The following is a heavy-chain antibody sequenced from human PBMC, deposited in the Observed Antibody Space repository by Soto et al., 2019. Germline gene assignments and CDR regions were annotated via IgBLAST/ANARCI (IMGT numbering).Heavy chain of an antibody. CDR1: GITLSYYA. V-gene: IGHV3-30-3*01. Sequence: QVQLVESGGGVVQPGRCLRVSCAGSGITLSYYAVHWVRQAPGKGLEWMAVISYDGNNKYYADSVKGRLTISRDNSMDTVSLQMNSLRSEDTAMYYCAREGGGSYYWLDFWGQGTLVTVSS. CDR3: AREGGGSYYWLDF. CDR2: ISYDGNNK. D-gene: IGHD1-26*01. J-gene: IGHJ4*02.